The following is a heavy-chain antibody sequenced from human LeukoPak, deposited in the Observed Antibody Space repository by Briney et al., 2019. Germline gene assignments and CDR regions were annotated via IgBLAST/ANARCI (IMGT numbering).Heavy chain of an antibody. Sequence: GGSLRLSCAASGFTFSSYAMSWVRQAPGKGLEWVSAISGSGGSTYYADSVKGRFTISRDNSKNTLYLQMNSLRAEDTDVYYCAKSPVVVTAIGVSWFDPWGQGTLVTVSS. CDR1: GFTFSSYA. D-gene: IGHD2-21*02. V-gene: IGHV3-23*01. CDR2: ISGSGGST. CDR3: AKSPVVVTAIGVSWFDP. J-gene: IGHJ5*02.